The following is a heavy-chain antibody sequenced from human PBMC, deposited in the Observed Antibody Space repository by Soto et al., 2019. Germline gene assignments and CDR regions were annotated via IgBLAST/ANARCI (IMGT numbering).Heavy chain of an antibody. CDR1: GGSFSGYY. CDR3: ARGLFPLYSSLGGCWFDP. CDR2: INHSGST. D-gene: IGHD6-13*01. J-gene: IGHJ5*02. V-gene: IGHV4-34*01. Sequence: QVQLQQWRAGLLKPSETLSLTCAVYGGSFSGYYWSWIRQPPGKGLEWIGEINHSGSTNYNPSLKSRVTISVDTSKNQFSLKLSSVTAADTAVYYCARGLFPLYSSLGGCWFDPWGQGTLVTVSS.